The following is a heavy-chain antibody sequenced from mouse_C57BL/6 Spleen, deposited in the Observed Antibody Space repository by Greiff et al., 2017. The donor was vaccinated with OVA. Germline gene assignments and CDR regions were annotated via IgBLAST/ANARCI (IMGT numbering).Heavy chain of an antibody. CDR1: GFTFSSYA. CDR2: ISDGGSYT. CDR3: ARDKGWLLPFAY. J-gene: IGHJ3*01. Sequence: EVKLMESGGGLVKPGGSLKLSCAASGFTFSSYAMSWVRQTPEKRLEWVATISDGGSYTYYPDNVKGRFTISRDNAKNNLYLQMSHLKSEDTAMYYCARDKGWLLPFAYWGQGTLVTVSA. D-gene: IGHD2-3*01. V-gene: IGHV5-4*01.